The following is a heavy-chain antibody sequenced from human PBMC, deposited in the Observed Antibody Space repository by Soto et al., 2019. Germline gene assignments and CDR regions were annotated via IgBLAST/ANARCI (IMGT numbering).Heavy chain of an antibody. V-gene: IGHV1-69*13. CDR1: GGTFSSYA. CDR2: IIPIFGTA. J-gene: IGHJ4*02. CDR3: ARDNRRDGYTFAAFDY. Sequence: GASVKVSCKASGGTFSSYAIGWVRQAPGQGLEWMGGIIPIFGTANYAQKFQGRVTITADESTSTAYMELSSLRSEDTAVYYCARDNRRDGYTFAAFDYWGQGTLVTVSS. D-gene: IGHD5-12*01.